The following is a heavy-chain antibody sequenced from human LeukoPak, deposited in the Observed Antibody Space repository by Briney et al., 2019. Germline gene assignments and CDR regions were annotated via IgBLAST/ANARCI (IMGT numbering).Heavy chain of an antibody. CDR1: GGSISSSSYY. V-gene: IGHV4-39*07. D-gene: IGHD3-16*01. J-gene: IGHJ4*02. CDR2: IYHSGST. CDR3: ARGVVLTQGGAFDF. Sequence: AETLSLTCTVSGGSISSSSYYWGWIRQPPGKGLEWIGSIYHSGSTHYKSSLKSRVTISVDTSKNQLSLKLTSVTAADTAVYYCARGVVLTQGGAFDFWGQGTLVTVSS.